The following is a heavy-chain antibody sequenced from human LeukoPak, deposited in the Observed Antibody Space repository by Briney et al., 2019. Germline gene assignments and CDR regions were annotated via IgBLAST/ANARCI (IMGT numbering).Heavy chain of an antibody. CDR1: GGSISTSNYY. V-gene: IGHV4-39*02. CDR2: IFYSGST. Sequence: SETLSLTCTVSGGSISTSNYYWGWIRQPPGKGLEWIGNIFYSGSTYYSPSLRSRVTISVDTSKNQFSLKLSSVTAADTAVYYCVRDMETPIGSVTDYWGQGTLVTVSS. D-gene: IGHD2-15*01. CDR3: VRDMETPIGSVTDY. J-gene: IGHJ4*02.